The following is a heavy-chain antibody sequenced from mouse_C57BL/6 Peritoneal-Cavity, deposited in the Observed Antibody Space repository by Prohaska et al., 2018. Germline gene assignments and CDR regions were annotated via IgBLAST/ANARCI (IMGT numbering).Heavy chain of an antibody. Sequence: EVQLLETGGGLVQPGGSRGLSCEGSGFTFSGFWMSWVRQTPGKTLEWIGDINSYGSAINYAPSIKDRFTIFRDNDKSTLYLQMSKVRSEDTATYFCMRYGSYWYFDVWGTGTTVTGSS. V-gene: IGHV11-2*01. D-gene: IGHD1-1*01. CDR2: INSYGSAI. J-gene: IGHJ1*03. CDR1: GFTFSGFW. CDR3: MRYGSYWYFDV.